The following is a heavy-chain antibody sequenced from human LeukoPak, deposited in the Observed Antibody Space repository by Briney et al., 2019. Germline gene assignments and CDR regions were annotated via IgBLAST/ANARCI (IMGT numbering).Heavy chain of an antibody. CDR3: ARVPGRWLHSYFDY. J-gene: IGHJ4*02. D-gene: IGHD5-24*01. CDR2: IYYSGST. Sequence: SETLSLTCTVSGGSISSSSYYWGWIRQPPGKGLEWIGSIYYSGSTYYNPSLKSRVTISVDTSKNQFSLKLSSVTAADTAVYYCARVPGRWLHSYFDYWGQGTLVTVSS. V-gene: IGHV4-39*07. CDR1: GGSISSSSYY.